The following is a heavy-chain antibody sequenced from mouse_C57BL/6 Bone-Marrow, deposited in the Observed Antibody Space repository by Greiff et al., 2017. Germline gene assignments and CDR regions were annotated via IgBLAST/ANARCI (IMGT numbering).Heavy chain of an antibody. CDR3: ARLREERRLYFAY. CDR2: INPSSGYT. D-gene: IGHD1-2*01. CDR1: GYTFTRYW. J-gene: IGHJ2*01. Sequence: QVQLQQSGAELAKPGASVKLSCKASGYTFTRYWMHWVKQRPGQGLEWIGYINPSSGYTKYNQKFKDKATLTADKSSSTAYMQLSSLTYEDSAVYYFARLREERRLYFAYWGQGTTLTVSS. V-gene: IGHV1-7*01.